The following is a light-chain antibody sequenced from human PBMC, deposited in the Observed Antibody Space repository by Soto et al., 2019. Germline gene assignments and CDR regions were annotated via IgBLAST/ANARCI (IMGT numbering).Light chain of an antibody. Sequence: EIVLTQSPGTLSLSPGERATLSCRASQSVSSSYLAWYQQKPGQAPRLLIFDASSRATGISDRFSGSGSGTDFTLTISRLEPEDFAVYHCQQYGRSWTFGQGTKVDIK. CDR2: DAS. CDR3: QQYGRSWT. V-gene: IGKV3-20*01. CDR1: QSVSSSY. J-gene: IGKJ1*01.